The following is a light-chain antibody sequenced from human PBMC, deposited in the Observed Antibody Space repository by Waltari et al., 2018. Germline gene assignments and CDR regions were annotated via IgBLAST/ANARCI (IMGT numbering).Light chain of an antibody. J-gene: IGLJ1*01. CDR3: SSFTSINTQV. V-gene: IGLV2-14*01. CDR2: DFT. CDR1: PSDVGGYNH. Sequence: QSALTQLASVSGSPGQSITISCIGSPSDVGGYNHVSWYQQHPGKAPKPIIFDFTNRPSGVSTRFSGSKSGNTASLTISGLQDEDEADYYCSSFTSINTQVFGTGTKVTVL.